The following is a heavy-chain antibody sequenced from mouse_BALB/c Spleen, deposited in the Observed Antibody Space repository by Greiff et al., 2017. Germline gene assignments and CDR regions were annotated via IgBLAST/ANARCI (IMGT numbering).Heavy chain of an antibody. V-gene: IGHV3-6*02. Sequence: ESGPGLVKPSQSLSLTCSVTGYSITSGYYWNWIRQFPGNKLEWMGYISYDGSNNYNPSLKNRISITRDTSKNQFFLKLNSVTTEDTATYYCARGGATGWYFDVWGAGTTVTVSS. CDR3: ARGGATGWYFDV. D-gene: IGHD1-1*01. J-gene: IGHJ1*01. CDR2: ISYDGSN. CDR1: GYSITSGYY.